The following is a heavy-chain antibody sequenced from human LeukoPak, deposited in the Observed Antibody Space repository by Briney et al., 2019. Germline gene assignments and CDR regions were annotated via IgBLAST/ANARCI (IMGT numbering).Heavy chain of an antibody. V-gene: IGHV4-4*09. CDR3: AKILGPGVWYGFDI. Sequence: PSETLSLTCSVSGGSVNSYYWTWIRQPPGKGLEWIGYIYTTGRTNYNPSLKRRVTISVDTSKNQFSLKLSSVTAADTAVYYCAKILGPGVWYGFDIWGQGKMVTVS. D-gene: IGHD7-27*01. CDR2: IYTTGRT. J-gene: IGHJ3*02. CDR1: GGSVNSYY.